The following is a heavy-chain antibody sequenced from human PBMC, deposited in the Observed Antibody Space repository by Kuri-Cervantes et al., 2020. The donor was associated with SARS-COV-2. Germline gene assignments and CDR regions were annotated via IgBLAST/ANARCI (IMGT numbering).Heavy chain of an antibody. J-gene: IGHJ4*02. CDR1: GYTFTSYG. CDR2: ISAYNGNT. V-gene: IGHV1-18*04. CDR3: ARSPGSIVVVTAPYY. Sequence: ASVKVSCKASGYTFTSYGISWVRQAPGQGLEWMGWISAYNGNTNYAQKLQGRVTMTTDTSTSTAYMELRSLRSDDTAVYYCARSPGSIVVVTAPYYWGQGTLVTVSS. D-gene: IGHD2-21*02.